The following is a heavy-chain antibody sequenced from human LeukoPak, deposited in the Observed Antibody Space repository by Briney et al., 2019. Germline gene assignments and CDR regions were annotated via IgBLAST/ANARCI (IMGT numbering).Heavy chain of an antibody. D-gene: IGHD5-18*01. Sequence: GASVKVSCKASGGTCSSYAISWVRQAPGQGLDWMGGIIPIFGTANYAQKLQGRVTITADESTSSAYMELSSLRSEDTAVYYCARVLWLQYWYFDLWGRGTLVTVSS. J-gene: IGHJ2*01. CDR2: IIPIFGTA. CDR1: GGTCSSYA. CDR3: ARVLWLQYWYFDL. V-gene: IGHV1-69*13.